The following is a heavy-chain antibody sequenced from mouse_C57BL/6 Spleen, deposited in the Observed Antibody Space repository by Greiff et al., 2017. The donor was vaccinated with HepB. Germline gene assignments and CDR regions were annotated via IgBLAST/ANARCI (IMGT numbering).Heavy chain of an antibody. J-gene: IGHJ4*01. CDR1: GFTFSDYG. V-gene: IGHV5-17*01. D-gene: IGHD1-1*01. CDR3: TRIPFTTVVARDAMDY. CDR2: ISIGSSTI. Sequence: EVKLVESGGGLVKPGGSLKLSCAASGFTFSDYGMHWVRQAPEKGLEWVAYISIGSSTIYYADTVKGRFTISRDNTKNTLFLQMTSLRSEDTAMYYYTRIPFTTVVARDAMDYWSQGTSVTVSS.